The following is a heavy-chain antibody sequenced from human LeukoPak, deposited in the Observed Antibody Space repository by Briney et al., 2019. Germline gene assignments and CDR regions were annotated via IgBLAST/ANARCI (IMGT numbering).Heavy chain of an antibody. CDR2: TGYDGGNK. CDR3: AKVTSGSSEYTFDY. CDR1: GFTFSSYD. Sequence: GGSLRLSCVASGFTFSSYDMHWVRQAPGKGLQWVAVTGYDGGNKFYADSVKGRFTISRDNSKHTVSLQMHSLRAEDTALYYCAKVTSGSSEYTFDYWGQGTLVTVSS. V-gene: IGHV3-30*02. J-gene: IGHJ4*02. D-gene: IGHD6-13*01.